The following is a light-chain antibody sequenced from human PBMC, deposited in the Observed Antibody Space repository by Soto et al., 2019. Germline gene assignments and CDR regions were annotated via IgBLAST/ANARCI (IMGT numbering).Light chain of an antibody. J-gene: IGKJ1*01. V-gene: IGKV1-27*01. CDR1: QDIRTF. Sequence: DLQMTQFPSSLSASVGDRVTITCRASQDIRTFLAWYQQRPGKVPKLLIYAASTLQSGVPSRFSGSGSGTDFTPIISILQPEDVATYYCQKYNIAPWTFGHGTRVEI. CDR2: AAS. CDR3: QKYNIAPWT.